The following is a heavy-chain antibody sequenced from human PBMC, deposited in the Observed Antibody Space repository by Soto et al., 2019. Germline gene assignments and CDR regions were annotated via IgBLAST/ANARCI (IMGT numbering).Heavy chain of an antibody. Sequence: PSETLSLTCAVYGGSFSGYYWSWIRKPPGKGLEWIGEINHSGSTNYNPSLKSRVTISVDTSKNQFSLKLSSVTAADTAVYYCARVPKGSSGFFLVYYGMDVWGQGTTVTVSS. V-gene: IGHV4-34*01. J-gene: IGHJ6*02. CDR3: ARVPKGSSGFFLVYYGMDV. D-gene: IGHD3-10*01. CDR2: INHSGST. CDR1: GGSFSGYY.